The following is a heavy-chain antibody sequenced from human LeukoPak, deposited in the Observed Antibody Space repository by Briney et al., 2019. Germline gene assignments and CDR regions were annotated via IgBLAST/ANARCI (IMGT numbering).Heavy chain of an antibody. Sequence: SETLSLTCTVSGGSISSSSYYWGWIRQPPGKGLEWIGSIYYSGSTYYNPSLKSRVTISVDTSENQFSLKLSSVTAADTAVYYCARDVGIAARPDYWGQGTLVTVSS. CDR3: ARDVGIAARPDY. J-gene: IGHJ4*02. CDR2: IYYSGST. V-gene: IGHV4-39*07. D-gene: IGHD6-6*01. CDR1: GGSISSSSYY.